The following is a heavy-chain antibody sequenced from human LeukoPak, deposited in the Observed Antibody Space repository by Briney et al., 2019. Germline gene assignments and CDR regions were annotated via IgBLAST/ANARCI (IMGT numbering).Heavy chain of an antibody. J-gene: IGHJ4*02. CDR2: ISSNGGST. Sequence: GGSLRLSCAASGFTFNRHAMHWVRQTPGKGLEYVSAISSNGGSTYYANSVKGRFTISRDNSKNTLYLQMGSLRAEDMAVYYCARSESLWADYSSGSYYNRWGQGTLVTVSS. D-gene: IGHD3-10*01. CDR3: ARSESLWADYSSGSYYNR. CDR1: GFTFNRHA. V-gene: IGHV3-64*01.